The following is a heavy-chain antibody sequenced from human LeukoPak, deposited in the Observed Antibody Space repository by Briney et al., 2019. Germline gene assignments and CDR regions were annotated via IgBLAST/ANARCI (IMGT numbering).Heavy chain of an antibody. CDR2: ISGDGGST. CDR3: AKAAQYYYDSSGLPSTFDI. Sequence: GGSLRLSCAASGFTFDDYAMHWVRQAPGKGLEGVSLISGDGGSTYYADSVKGRFTISRDNSKNSLYLQMNSLRTEDTALYYCAKAAQYYYDSSGLPSTFDIWGQGTMVTVSS. CDR1: GFTFDDYA. D-gene: IGHD3-22*01. J-gene: IGHJ3*02. V-gene: IGHV3-43*02.